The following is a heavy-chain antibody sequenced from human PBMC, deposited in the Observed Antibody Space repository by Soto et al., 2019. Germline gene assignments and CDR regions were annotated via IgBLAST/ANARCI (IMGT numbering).Heavy chain of an antibody. D-gene: IGHD6-13*01. J-gene: IGHJ6*02. V-gene: IGHV1-69*10. Sequence: SVKVSCKASGYTFIKYGVAWVRQAPGQGLEWMGWIIPNDGIAIYAQKFQGRVTITADKSTSTAYMELSSLRSEDTAVYYCARGGQQLRYYYGMDVWGQGTTVTVSS. CDR3: ARGGQQLRYYYGMDV. CDR2: IIPNDGIA. CDR1: GYTFIKYG.